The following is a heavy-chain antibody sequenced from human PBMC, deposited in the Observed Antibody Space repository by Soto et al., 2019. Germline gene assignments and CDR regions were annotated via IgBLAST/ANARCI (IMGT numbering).Heavy chain of an antibody. V-gene: IGHV1-18*01. J-gene: IGHJ6*01. CDR1: GYTLTTHD. Sequence: ASVKVSCKASGYTLTTHDISWLRQAPGQGLEWMGWVSHYNGNTNYAQKFQGGFTMTTDTSTNTAYMELWSLRSDDTAVYSCAREGPCHSHTSDSYSGMDVGEQGTRLTVSS. CDR2: VSHYNGNT. CDR3: AREGPCHSHTSDSYSGMDV. D-gene: IGHD2-21*02.